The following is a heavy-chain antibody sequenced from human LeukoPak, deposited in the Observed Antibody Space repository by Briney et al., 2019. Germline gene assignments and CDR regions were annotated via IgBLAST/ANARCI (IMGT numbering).Heavy chain of an antibody. J-gene: IGHJ6*02. CDR3: ARDPGVTVTTSYSYGMDV. V-gene: IGHV3-33*01. CDR2: IWYDGSNK. D-gene: IGHD4-4*01. CDR1: GFTFSTYA. Sequence: GGSLRLSCAASGFTFSTYAMHWVRQAPGKGLEWVAIIWYDGSNKFYADSVKGRFTVSRDNFKNTLYLQMNSLRAEDTAVYYCARDPGVTVTTSYSYGMDVWGQGTTVTVSS.